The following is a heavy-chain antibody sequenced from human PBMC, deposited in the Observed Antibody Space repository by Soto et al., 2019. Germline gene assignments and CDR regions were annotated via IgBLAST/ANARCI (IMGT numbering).Heavy chain of an antibody. CDR1: GFTFSSYA. D-gene: IGHD2-15*01. J-gene: IGHJ5*02. CDR3: ANDAIVVVVAATRVPFDP. CDR2: ISGSGGST. Sequence: GGSLRLSCAASGFTFSSYAMSWVRQAPGKGLEWVSAISGSGGSTYYADSVKGRFTISRDNSKNTLYLQMNSLRAEDTAVYYCANDAIVVVVAATRVPFDPWGQGTLVTVSS. V-gene: IGHV3-23*01.